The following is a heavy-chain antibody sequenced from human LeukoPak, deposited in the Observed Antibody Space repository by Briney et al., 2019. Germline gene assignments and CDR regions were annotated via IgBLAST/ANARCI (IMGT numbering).Heavy chain of an antibody. J-gene: IGHJ4*02. V-gene: IGHV4-38-2*01. D-gene: IGHD3-3*01. CDR3: ARPISSQGYFGVVIG. CDR2: IYHSGSP. Sequence: PSETLSLTCAVSGYSISSASYWGWIRQPPGKGLEWIGNIYHSGSPYYNPSLKSRVTISVDTSKNQFSLKLSSVTAADTAVYSWARPISSQGYFGVVIGWGQGTLVTVSS. CDR1: GYSISSASY.